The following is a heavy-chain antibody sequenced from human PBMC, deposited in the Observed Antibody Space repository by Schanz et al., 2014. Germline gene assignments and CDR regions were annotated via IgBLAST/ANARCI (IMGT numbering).Heavy chain of an antibody. CDR3: ARDGGEVVRGVIEGANHYYYGMDV. Sequence: QVQLVQSGAEVKKPGSSVKVSCKASGGTFSTYTISWVRQAPGQGLEWMGRIIPILGIANYAQKFQGRLTMTRDTSTSTVYMELSSLRSEDTAVYYGARDGGEVVRGVIEGANHYYYGMDVWGQGTTVTVSS. D-gene: IGHD3-10*01. V-gene: IGHV1-69*08. CDR2: IIPILGIA. CDR1: GGTFSTYT. J-gene: IGHJ6*02.